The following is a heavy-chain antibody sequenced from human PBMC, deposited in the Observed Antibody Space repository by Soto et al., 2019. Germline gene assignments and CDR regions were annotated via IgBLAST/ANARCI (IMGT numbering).Heavy chain of an antibody. CDR2: ISSSSSYI. CDR3: AKGSGDAFDI. CDR1: GFTFSSYS. J-gene: IGHJ3*02. V-gene: IGHV3-21*01. D-gene: IGHD3-10*01. Sequence: EVQLVESGGGLVKPGGSLRLSCAASGFTFSSYSMNWVHQAPGKGLEWVSSISSSSSYIYYADSVKGRFTISRDNAKNSLYLQMNSLRAEDTAVYYCAKGSGDAFDIWSQGTMVTVSS.